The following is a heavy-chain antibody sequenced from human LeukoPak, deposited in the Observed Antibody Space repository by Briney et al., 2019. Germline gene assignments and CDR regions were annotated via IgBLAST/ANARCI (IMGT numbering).Heavy chain of an antibody. CDR1: GGSFSGYY. J-gene: IGHJ3*02. D-gene: IGHD5-18*01. CDR3: ARRRQIGYSYGYDHDAFDI. CDR2: INHSGST. Sequence: SETLSLTCAVYGGSFSGYYWSWIRQPPGKGLEWIGEINHSGSTNYNPSLKSRVTISVDTSKNQFSLKLSSVTAADTAVYYCARRRQIGYSYGYDHDAFDIWGQGTMVTVSS. V-gene: IGHV4-34*01.